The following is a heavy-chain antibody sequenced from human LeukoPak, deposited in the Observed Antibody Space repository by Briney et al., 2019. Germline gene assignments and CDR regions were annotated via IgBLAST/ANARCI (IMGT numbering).Heavy chain of an antibody. V-gene: IGHV1-69*04. CDR1: GGTFSSYT. J-gene: IGHJ4*02. Sequence: ASVKVSCKASGGTFSSYTMSWVRQAPGQGLEWMGRIIPILGIANYAQKFQGRVTITADKSTSTAYMELSSLRSEDTAVYYCARDPYYDYVWGSYDLDYWGQGTLVTVSS. D-gene: IGHD3-16*01. CDR2: IIPILGIA. CDR3: ARDPYYDYVWGSYDLDY.